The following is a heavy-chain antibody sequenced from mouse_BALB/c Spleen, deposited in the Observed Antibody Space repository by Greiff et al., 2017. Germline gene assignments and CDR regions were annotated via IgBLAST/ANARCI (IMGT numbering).Heavy chain of an antibody. J-gene: IGHJ4*01. V-gene: IGHV5-6-4*01. CDR3: TTYYMYEYYAMDY. D-gene: IGHD2-14*01. Sequence: EVMLVESGGGLVKPGGSLKLSCAASGFTFSSYTMSWVRQTPEKRLEWVATISSGGSYTYYPDSVKGRFTISRDNAKNTLYLQMSSLKSEDTAMYYCTTYYMYEYYAMDYWGQGTSVTVSS. CDR1: GFTFSSYT. CDR2: ISSGGSYT.